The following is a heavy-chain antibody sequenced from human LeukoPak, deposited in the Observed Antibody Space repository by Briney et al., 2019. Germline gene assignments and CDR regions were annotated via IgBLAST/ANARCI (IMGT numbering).Heavy chain of an antibody. D-gene: IGHD6-6*01. CDR3: ARARSRTEYSSAYTHFDY. CDR1: GFTFSSYG. Sequence: GGSLRLSCAASGFTFSSYGMHWVRQAPGKGLEWVAVIWYDGSNKYYADSVKGRFTISRDNSKNTLYLQMNSLRAEDTAVYYCARARSRTEYSSAYTHFDYWGQGTLVTVSS. J-gene: IGHJ4*02. CDR2: IWYDGSNK. V-gene: IGHV3-33*01.